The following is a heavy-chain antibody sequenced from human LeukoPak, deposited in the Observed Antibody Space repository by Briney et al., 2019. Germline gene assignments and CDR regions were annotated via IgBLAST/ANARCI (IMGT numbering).Heavy chain of an antibody. V-gene: IGHV5-51*01. CDR3: ARSGSLGTFDI. J-gene: IGHJ3*02. D-gene: IGHD1-26*01. CDR1: GYSFTNYW. CDR2: IYPGDSDT. Sequence: GESLEISCKGSGYSFTNYWIGWVRQMPGKGLEWMGIIYPGDSDTRYSPSFQGQVTISADKSISTAYLQWSSLRASETAMYYCARSGSLGTFDIRGQGTLVTVSS.